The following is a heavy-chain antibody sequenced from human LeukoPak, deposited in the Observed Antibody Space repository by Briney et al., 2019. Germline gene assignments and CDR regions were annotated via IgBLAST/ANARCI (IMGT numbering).Heavy chain of an antibody. CDR2: IIPIFGTA. Sequence: ASVKVSCKASGGTYISYAISWVRQAPGQGLEWMGGIIPIFGTANYAQKFQGRVTITADGSTSTAYMELSSLRSEDTAVYYCARGVEYSSSWSDNWFDPWGQGTLVTVSS. CDR3: ARGVEYSSSWSDNWFDP. D-gene: IGHD6-13*01. CDR1: GGTYISYA. J-gene: IGHJ5*02. V-gene: IGHV1-69*13.